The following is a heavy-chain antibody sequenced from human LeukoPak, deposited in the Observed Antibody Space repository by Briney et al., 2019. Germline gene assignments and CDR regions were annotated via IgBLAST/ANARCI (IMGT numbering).Heavy chain of an antibody. CDR3: AKDKDQIVVVVAALDY. V-gene: IGHV3-30*18. Sequence: GGSLRLSCAASGFTFSSYGMHWVRQAPGKGLEWVAVISYDGSNKYYADSVKGRFTISRDNSKNTLYLQMNSLRAEDTAVYYCAKDKDQIVVVVAALDYWGQGTLVTVSS. J-gene: IGHJ4*02. CDR2: ISYDGSNK. CDR1: GFTFSSYG. D-gene: IGHD2-15*01.